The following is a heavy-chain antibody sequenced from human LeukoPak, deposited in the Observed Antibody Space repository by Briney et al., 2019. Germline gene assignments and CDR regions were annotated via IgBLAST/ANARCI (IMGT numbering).Heavy chain of an antibody. CDR1: GGSTSSYY. Sequence: SETLSLTCTVSGGSTSSYYWSWIRQPPGKGLEWIGYIYYSGSTNYNPSLKSRVTISVDTSKNQFSLKLSSVTAADTAVYYCARMARGGYYYGMDVWGQGTTVTVSS. CDR3: ARMARGGYYYGMDV. D-gene: IGHD3-16*01. CDR2: IYYSGST. J-gene: IGHJ6*02. V-gene: IGHV4-59*08.